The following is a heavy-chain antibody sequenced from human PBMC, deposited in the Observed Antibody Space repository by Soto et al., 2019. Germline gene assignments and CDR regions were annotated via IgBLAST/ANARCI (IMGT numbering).Heavy chain of an antibody. CDR1: GGSISSYY. D-gene: IGHD6-13*01. CDR3: AAGQQLVRSGWFDP. V-gene: IGHV4-59*01. Sequence: PSETLSLTCTVSGGSISSYYWSWIRQPPGKGLEWIGYIYYSGSTNYNPSLKSRVTISVDTSKNQFSLKLSSVTAADTAAYYCAAGQQLVRSGWFDPWGQGTLVTVSS. J-gene: IGHJ5*02. CDR2: IYYSGST.